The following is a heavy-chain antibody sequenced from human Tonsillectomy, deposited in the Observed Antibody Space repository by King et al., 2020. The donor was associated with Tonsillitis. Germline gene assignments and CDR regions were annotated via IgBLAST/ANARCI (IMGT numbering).Heavy chain of an antibody. Sequence: QLVQSGSELKKPGASVKVSCKASGYTFTSYAMNWVRQAPGQGLEWMGWINTNTGNPTYAQGLTGRFVFSLDTSVSTAYLQISSLEAEDTAMYYCARDPLRQWLNWFDPWGQGTLVTVSS. CDR3: ARDPLRQWLNWFDP. CDR2: INTNTGNP. CDR1: GYTFTSYA. J-gene: IGHJ5*02. D-gene: IGHD6-19*01. V-gene: IGHV7-4-1*02.